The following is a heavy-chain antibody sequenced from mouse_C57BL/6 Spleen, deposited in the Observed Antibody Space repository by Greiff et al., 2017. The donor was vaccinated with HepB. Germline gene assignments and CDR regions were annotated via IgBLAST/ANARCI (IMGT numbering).Heavy chain of an antibody. CDR2: IHPNSGST. V-gene: IGHV1-64*01. CDR1: GYTFTSYW. Sequence: VQLQQPGAELVKPGASVKLSCKASGYTFTSYWMHWVKQRPGQGLEWIGMIHPNSGSTNYNEKFKSKATLTVNKSSSTAYMQLSSLASEDSAVYYCGRGKVTPFDYWGQGTTLTVSS. CDR3: GRGKVTPFDY. J-gene: IGHJ2*01. D-gene: IGHD2-13*01.